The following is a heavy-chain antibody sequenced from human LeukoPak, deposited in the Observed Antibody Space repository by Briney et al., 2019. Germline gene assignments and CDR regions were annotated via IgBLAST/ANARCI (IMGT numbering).Heavy chain of an antibody. CDR1: GGSISTGSYY. D-gene: IGHD2-2*01. CDR2: IYTSGST. V-gene: IGHV4-61*02. Sequence: SETLSLTCTVSGGSISTGSYYWSWIRQPAGKGLEWIGRIYTSGSTNYNPSLKSRVTISVDTSKNQFSLKLSSVTAADTAVYYCVAGYCSSTSCVDDYWGQGTLVTVSS. CDR3: VAGYCSSTSCVDDY. J-gene: IGHJ4*02.